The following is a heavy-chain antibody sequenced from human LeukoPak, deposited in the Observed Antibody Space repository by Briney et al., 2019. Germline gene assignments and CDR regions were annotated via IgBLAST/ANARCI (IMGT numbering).Heavy chain of an antibody. V-gene: IGHV1-69*04. J-gene: IGHJ4*02. CDR1: GGTFSSYA. CDR2: IIPILGIA. D-gene: IGHD2-15*01. CDR3: ARDPSGGGTRFDY. Sequence: SVKVSCKASGGTFSSYAISWVRQAPGQGLEWMGRIIPILGIANYAQKFQGRVTITADKSTSTAYMELSSLRSEDTAVYYRARDPSGGGTRFDYWGQGTLVTLSS.